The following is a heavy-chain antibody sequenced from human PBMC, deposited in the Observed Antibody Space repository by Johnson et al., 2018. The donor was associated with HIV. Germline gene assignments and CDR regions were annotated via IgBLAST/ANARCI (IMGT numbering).Heavy chain of an antibody. Sequence: QVQLVESGGGVVQPGGSLRLSCAASGFTFSSYGMHWVRQAPGKGLEWVAIIRYDGSNKYYADSVKGRFTISRDDSKNTLYLQMNSLRAEDTGVYYCAKDSERGESYGCCGFDIWGQGTMVTVSS. D-gene: IGHD5-18*01. CDR1: GFTFSSYG. J-gene: IGHJ3*02. V-gene: IGHV3-30*02. CDR2: IRYDGSNK. CDR3: AKDSERGESYGCCGFDI.